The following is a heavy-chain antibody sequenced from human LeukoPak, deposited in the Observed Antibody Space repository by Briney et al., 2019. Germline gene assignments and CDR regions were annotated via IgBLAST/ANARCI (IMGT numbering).Heavy chain of an antibody. J-gene: IGHJ4*02. CDR3: AKGASSGWYFDY. D-gene: IGHD6-19*01. Sequence: PGGSLRLSCAASGFTFRNFWMSWVRQAPGRGLEWVANIHPEGNEKYHVESVKGRFTISRDNAKNSLFLQMNGLRVEDTAVYYCAKGASSGWYFDYWGQGTLVTVSS. V-gene: IGHV3-7*01. CDR1: GFTFRNFW. CDR2: IHPEGNEK.